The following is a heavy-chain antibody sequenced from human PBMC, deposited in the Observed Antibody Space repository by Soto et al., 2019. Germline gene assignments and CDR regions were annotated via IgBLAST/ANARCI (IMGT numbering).Heavy chain of an antibody. CDR2: IFHSGRT. CDR1: GASVSGSTYY. Sequence: SETLSLTCTVSGASVSGSTYYWGWIRQPAGQGLEWIGNIFHSGRTGYNPSLKNRVTISVDASKTQFSLKLTSVSAADTAIYYCVGQVTGTRRFNWFDPWGQGTQVTVSS. J-gene: IGHJ5*02. D-gene: IGHD1-7*01. V-gene: IGHV4-39*01. CDR3: VGQVTGTRRFNWFDP.